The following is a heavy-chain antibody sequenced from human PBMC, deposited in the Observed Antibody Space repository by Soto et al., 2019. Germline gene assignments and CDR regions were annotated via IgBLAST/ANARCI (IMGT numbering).Heavy chain of an antibody. CDR1: GYTFNFYG. CDR2: ISGFNGNT. D-gene: IGHD3-16*01. J-gene: IGHJ4*02. Sequence: ASVKVSCKASGYTFNFYGITWVRQAPGQGLEWMGWISGFNGNTNYAADLQGRVTMTTDTSTSTAYMELRGLRSDDTAVYYCARIGVSSGHESPDFDSWGRGTLGTVSS. CDR3: ARIGVSSGHESPDFDS. V-gene: IGHV1-18*01.